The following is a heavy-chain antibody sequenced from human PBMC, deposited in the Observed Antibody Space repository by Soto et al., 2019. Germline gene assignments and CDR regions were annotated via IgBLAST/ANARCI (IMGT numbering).Heavy chain of an antibody. J-gene: IGHJ4*02. Sequence: SVKXSCKASGYTFASYAISWMRQAPGQGLXWMGWISAYNGNTXYAXKLQGRVTMTTDTSTSTAYMELRSLRSDDTAVYYCARDPPPPDYWGQGTLVTVSS. V-gene: IGHV1-18*01. CDR1: GYTFASYA. CDR2: ISAYNGNT. CDR3: ARDPPPPDY.